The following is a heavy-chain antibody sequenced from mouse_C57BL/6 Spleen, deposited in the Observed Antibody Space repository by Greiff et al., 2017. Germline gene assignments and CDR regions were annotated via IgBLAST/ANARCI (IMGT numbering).Heavy chain of an antibody. CDR3: ARDPFYYGSFYYFDY. CDR1: GFTFSSYA. J-gene: IGHJ2*01. V-gene: IGHV5-4*01. Sequence: VQLQQSGGGLVKPGGSLKLSCAASGFTFSSYAMSWVRQTPEKRLEWVATISDGGSYTYYPDNVKGRFTISRDNAKNNLYLQMSHLKSEDTAMYYCARDPFYYGSFYYFDYWGQGTTLTVAS. CDR2: ISDGGSYT. D-gene: IGHD1-1*01.